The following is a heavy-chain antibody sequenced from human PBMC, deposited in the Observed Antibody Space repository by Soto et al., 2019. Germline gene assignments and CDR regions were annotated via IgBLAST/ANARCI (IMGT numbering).Heavy chain of an antibody. V-gene: IGHV1-69*12. CDR1: GGTFSSYA. CDR3: AIQMGVTGTYEPYDVMDV. Sequence: QVQLVQSGAEVKKPGSSVKVSCKASGGTFSSYAISWVRQAPGQELEWMGGIIPIFGTANYAQKFQGRVTITADESTSTAYMELSSLRSEDTAVYYCAIQMGVTGTYEPYDVMDVLGQRTTVTVSS. CDR2: IIPIFGTA. D-gene: IGHD1-7*01. J-gene: IGHJ6*02.